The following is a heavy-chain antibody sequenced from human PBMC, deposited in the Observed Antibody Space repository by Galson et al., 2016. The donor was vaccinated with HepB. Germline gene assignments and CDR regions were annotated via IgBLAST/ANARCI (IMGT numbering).Heavy chain of an antibody. CDR2: ISGTTHTFV. V-gene: IGHV3-48*02. Sequence: SLRLSCAASGFTFSPSSMNWVRQAPGKGLEWLSYISGTTHTFVSYADSLRGRFTISRGNAKNSLYLHLNSLRDEDTAVYYCARDFSWSFENWGQGTLVTVSS. CDR3: ARDFSWSFEN. CDR1: GFTFSPSS. J-gene: IGHJ4*02. D-gene: IGHD3-3*01.